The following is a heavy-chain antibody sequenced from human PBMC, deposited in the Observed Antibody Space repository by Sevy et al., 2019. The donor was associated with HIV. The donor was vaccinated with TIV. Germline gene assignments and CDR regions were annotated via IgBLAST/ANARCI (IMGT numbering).Heavy chain of an antibody. CDR1: GRTFRNYA. CDR3: ARSISWYASFDS. J-gene: IGHJ4*02. V-gene: IGHV1-69*13. CDR2: IIPMFETA. Sequence: ASVKVSCKASGRTFRNYALSWVRQAPGQGLEWMGGIIPMFETANYVQKFQGRVTFTADESTNTAYMELSSLRSEDTAIYYCARSISWYASFDSWGQGTLVTVSS. D-gene: IGHD6-13*01.